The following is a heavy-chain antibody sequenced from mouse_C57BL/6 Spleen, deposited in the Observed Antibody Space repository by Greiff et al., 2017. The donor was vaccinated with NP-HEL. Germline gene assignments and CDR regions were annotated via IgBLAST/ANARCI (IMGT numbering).Heavy chain of an antibody. CDR1: GFTFNTYA. CDR3: VRDYDILLRWYFDV. Sequence: EVKVVESGGGLVQPKGSLKLSCAASGFTFNTYAMHWVRQAPGKGLEWVARIRSKSSNYATYYADSVKDRFTISRDDSQSMLYLQMNNLKTEDTAMYYCVRDYDILLRWYFDVWGTGTTVTVSS. J-gene: IGHJ1*03. V-gene: IGHV10-3*01. D-gene: IGHD1-1*01. CDR2: IRSKSSNYAT.